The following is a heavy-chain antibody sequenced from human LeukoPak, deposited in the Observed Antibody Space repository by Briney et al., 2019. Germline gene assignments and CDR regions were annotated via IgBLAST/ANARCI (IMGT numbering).Heavy chain of an antibody. V-gene: IGHV1-2*02. J-gene: IGHJ4*02. CDR3: ARPPDILTGENFDY. D-gene: IGHD3-9*01. Sequence: ASVKVSCKASGYTFTDYYMHLGRQAPGQGLEWMGWINSNSGGTNYARKFYARVTMTRDTSISTAYMELSRLRSDDTAVFYCARPPDILTGENFDYWGQGTLVTVSS. CDR2: INSNSGGT. CDR1: GYTFTDYY.